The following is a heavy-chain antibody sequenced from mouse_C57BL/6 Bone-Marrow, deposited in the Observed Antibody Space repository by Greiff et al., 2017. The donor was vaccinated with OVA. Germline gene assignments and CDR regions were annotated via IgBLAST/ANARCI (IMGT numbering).Heavy chain of an antibody. CDR3: TRSTMITTYYYAMDD. CDR2: IRNKANNHAT. Sequence: EVKLVESGGGLVQPGGSMKLSCAASGFTFSDAWMDWVRQSPEKGLEWVAEIRNKANNHATYYAESVKGRFTISRDDSKSSVYLQMNSLRAEDTGIYYCTRSTMITTYYYAMDDWGQGTSVTVSS. V-gene: IGHV6-6*01. CDR1: GFTFSDAW. D-gene: IGHD2-4*01. J-gene: IGHJ4*01.